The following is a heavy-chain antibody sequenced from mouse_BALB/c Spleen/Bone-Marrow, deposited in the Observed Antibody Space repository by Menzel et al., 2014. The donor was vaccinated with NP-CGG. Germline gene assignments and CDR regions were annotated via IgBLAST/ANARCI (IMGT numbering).Heavy chain of an antibody. D-gene: IGHD1-1*01. Sequence: VKLQESGAELAKPGASVKMSCKASGYTFTSYWMHWGKQRPGQGLEWIGYINPSTGYTEYNQKFKDKATLTADKSSSTAYMQLSSLTSEDSAVYYCARQITTVDYAMDYWGPGISVTVSS. CDR1: GYTFTSYW. V-gene: IGHV1-7*01. CDR2: INPSTGYT. J-gene: IGHJ4*01. CDR3: ARQITTVDYAMDY.